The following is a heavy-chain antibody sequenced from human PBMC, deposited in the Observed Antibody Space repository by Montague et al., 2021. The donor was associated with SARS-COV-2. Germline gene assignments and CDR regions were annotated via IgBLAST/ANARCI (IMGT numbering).Heavy chain of an antibody. CDR1: GGSISSSSYY. CDR3: ARVGRQQLVRLSGMDV. D-gene: IGHD6-13*01. Sequence: SETLSLTCTVSGGSISSSSYYWGWIRQPPGKGLEWIGRIYYSGSTYYNPSLKSRVTISVDTSKNQFSLKLNSVTAADTAVYYCARVGRQQLVRLSGMDVWGQGTTVTVSS. V-gene: IGHV4-39*07. J-gene: IGHJ6*02. CDR2: IYYSGST.